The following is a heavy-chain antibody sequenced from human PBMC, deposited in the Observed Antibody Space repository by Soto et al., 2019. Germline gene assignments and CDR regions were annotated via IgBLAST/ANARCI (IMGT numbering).Heavy chain of an antibody. J-gene: IGHJ3*02. CDR3: AKDRDDIGMVDGYDI. V-gene: IGHV3-23*01. CDR1: GFAFSAYD. Sequence: GGSLRLSCAASGFAFSAYDMTWVRQGPGKGLEFVSAISDSGSNTFYANSVKGRFTISRDDSTNTLYLQMKSLRVDDTAVYYCAKDRDDIGMVDGYDIWGQGTMVTVSS. D-gene: IGHD2-15*01. CDR2: ISDSGSNT.